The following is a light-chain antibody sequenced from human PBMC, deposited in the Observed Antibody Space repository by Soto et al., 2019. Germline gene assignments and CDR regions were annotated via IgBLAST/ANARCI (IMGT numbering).Light chain of an antibody. CDR3: QQYSIYPWT. J-gene: IGKJ1*01. CDR2: KAS. CDR1: QSVTEW. Sequence: DIQMTQSPSTLSASVGDRVTITCRASQSVTEWLAWYQQKPGKAPNLLIYKASSLQSGVPSRFSGSGFGTEFTLTISSLQPADFATYYCQQYSIYPWTFGQGTKVEIK. V-gene: IGKV1-5*03.